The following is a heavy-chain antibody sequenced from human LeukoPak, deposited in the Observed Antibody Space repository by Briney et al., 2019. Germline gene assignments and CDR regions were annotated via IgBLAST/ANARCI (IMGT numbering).Heavy chain of an antibody. Sequence: SETLSLTCAIYGGSFSDYYWSWIRQPPGRGLEWIGEINHSGSTNYNPSLKSRLTISVDTSKKQFSLKLSSVTAADTAVYHCARKVGATTYPDWFDPWGQGTLVTVSS. CDR3: ARKVGATTYPDWFDP. J-gene: IGHJ5*02. CDR2: INHSGST. CDR1: GGSFSDYY. D-gene: IGHD1-26*01. V-gene: IGHV4-34*01.